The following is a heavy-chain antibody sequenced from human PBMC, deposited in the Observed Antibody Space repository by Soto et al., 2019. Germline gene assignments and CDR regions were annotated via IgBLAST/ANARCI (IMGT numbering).Heavy chain of an antibody. CDR1: GYTFTSYV. Sequence: ASVKVSCKASGYTFTSYVISWVRQAPGQGLEWMGWISAYNGNTNYAQKLQGRVTMTTDTSTSTAYMELRSLRSDDTAVYYCARYLRICTNGVCYGDIWGQGTMVTVSS. J-gene: IGHJ3*02. CDR3: ARYLRICTNGVCYGDI. D-gene: IGHD2-8*01. CDR2: ISAYNGNT. V-gene: IGHV1-18*01.